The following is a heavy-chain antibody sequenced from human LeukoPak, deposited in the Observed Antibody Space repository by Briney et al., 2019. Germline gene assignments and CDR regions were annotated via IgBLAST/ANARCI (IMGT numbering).Heavy chain of an antibody. D-gene: IGHD3-3*01. Sequence: GASVKVSCKASGGTFSSYAISWVRQAPGQGLGWMGWISAYNGYTNYAQKLQGRVTMTTDTSTSTAYMELRSLRSDDTAVYYCARDNVLRSADAFDIWGQGTMVTVSS. CDR1: GGTFSSYA. CDR2: ISAYNGYT. J-gene: IGHJ3*02. CDR3: ARDNVLRSADAFDI. V-gene: IGHV1-18*01.